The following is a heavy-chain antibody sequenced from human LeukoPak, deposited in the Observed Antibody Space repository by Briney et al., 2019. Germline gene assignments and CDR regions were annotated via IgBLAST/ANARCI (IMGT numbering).Heavy chain of an antibody. J-gene: IGHJ3*02. CDR1: GFTFSSYW. Sequence: GGSLRLSCAASGFTFSSYWMTWVRQAPGKGLEWVANIKQDGSEEYYVDSVKGRFTISRDNAKNSLYLQMNSLRAEDTAVYYCARVGSSSDLAFDIWGQGTMVTVSS. CDR2: IKQDGSEE. CDR3: ARVGSSSDLAFDI. D-gene: IGHD6-6*01. V-gene: IGHV3-7*03.